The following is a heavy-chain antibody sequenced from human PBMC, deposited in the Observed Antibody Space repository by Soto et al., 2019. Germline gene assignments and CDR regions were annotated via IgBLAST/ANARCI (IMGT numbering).Heavy chain of an antibody. CDR1: GGSVSSGSYY. Sequence: SETLSLTCTVSGGSVSSGSYYWSWIRQPPGKGLEWIGYIYYSGSTNYNPSLKSRVTISVDTSKNQFSLKLSSVTAADTAVYYCARGFYYDSSGYYLDAFDIWGQGTMVTVSS. CDR2: IYYSGST. CDR3: ARGFYYDSSGYYLDAFDI. V-gene: IGHV4-61*01. J-gene: IGHJ3*02. D-gene: IGHD3-22*01.